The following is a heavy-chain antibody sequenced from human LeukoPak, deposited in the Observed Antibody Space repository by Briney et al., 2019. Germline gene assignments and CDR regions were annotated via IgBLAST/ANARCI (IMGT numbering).Heavy chain of an antibody. V-gene: IGHV3-7*03. CDR1: GFTFSSYW. J-gene: IGHJ4*02. Sequence: PGGSLRLSCAASGFTFSSYWMSWVRQAPGKGLEWVANIKQDGSEKYYVDSVKGRSTISRDNAKNSLYLQMNSLRTDDTGVYYCARDRGAARPNDYWGQGTLVAVSS. CDR3: ARDRGAARPNDY. D-gene: IGHD6-6*01. CDR2: IKQDGSEK.